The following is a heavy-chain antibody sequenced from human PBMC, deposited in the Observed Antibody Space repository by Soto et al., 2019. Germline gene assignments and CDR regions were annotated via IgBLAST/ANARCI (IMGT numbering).Heavy chain of an antibody. CDR3: ARERGRGWFDP. CDR2: ISSSGSTI. V-gene: IGHV3-48*01. CDR1: GFTLDGYG. J-gene: IGHJ5*02. Sequence: GGSLRLSCAASGFTLDGYGMSWVRQAPGKGLEWVSYISSSGSTICYADSVKGRFTISRDNAKNSLYLQMNSPRAEDTAVYYCARERGRGWFDPWGQGTLVTVSS.